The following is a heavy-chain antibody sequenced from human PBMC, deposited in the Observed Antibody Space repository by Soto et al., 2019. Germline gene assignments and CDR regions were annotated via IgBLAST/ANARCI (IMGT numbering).Heavy chain of an antibody. CDR2: IYSGGST. CDR3: ASMGRITIFGVVHFFDY. D-gene: IGHD3-3*01. Sequence: GGSLRLSCAASGFTVSSNYMSWVRQAPGKGLEWVSVIYSGGSTYYADSVKGRFTISRDNSKNTLYLQMNSLRAEDTAVYYCASMGRITIFGVVHFFDYWGQGTLVTVSS. V-gene: IGHV3-66*01. CDR1: GFTVSSNY. J-gene: IGHJ4*02.